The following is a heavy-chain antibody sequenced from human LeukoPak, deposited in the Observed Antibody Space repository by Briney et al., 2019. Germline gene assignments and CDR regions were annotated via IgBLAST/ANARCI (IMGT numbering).Heavy chain of an antibody. J-gene: IGHJ6*04. D-gene: IGHD3-10*02. V-gene: IGHV3-21*06. CDR1: GFTFSTYT. CDR3: AELGITMIGGV. Sequence: GGSLRLSCAASGFTFSTYTMNWVRQAPGKGLEWVSSISSSSTYIYYADSVKGRFTISRDNAKTSLYLQMNSLRAEDTAVYYCAELGITMIGGVWGKGTTVTISS. CDR2: ISSSSTYI.